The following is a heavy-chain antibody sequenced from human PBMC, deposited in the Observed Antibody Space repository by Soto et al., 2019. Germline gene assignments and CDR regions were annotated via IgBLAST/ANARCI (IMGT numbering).Heavy chain of an antibody. V-gene: IGHV4-39*01. J-gene: IGHJ6*02. CDR1: GGSISSDSFY. CDR3: ARNQPQRYCSGGTCRPAYGMDV. CDR2: IYYSGDT. D-gene: IGHD2-15*01. Sequence: PSETLSLTCIVSGGSISSDSFYWAWIRQPPGKGLEWIGIIYYSGDTYYNPSLAGRLTMSVDTSNQFSLTLRSVTAADTALYYCARNQPQRYCSGGTCRPAYGMDVWGQGTTVTVSS.